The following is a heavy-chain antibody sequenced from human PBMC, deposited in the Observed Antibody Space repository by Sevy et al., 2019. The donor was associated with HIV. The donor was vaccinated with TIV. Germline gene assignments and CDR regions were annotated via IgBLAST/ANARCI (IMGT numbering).Heavy chain of an antibody. J-gene: IGHJ4*02. CDR2: ISYDGSNK. V-gene: IGHV3-30-3*01. D-gene: IGHD3-22*01. Sequence: GGSLRLSCAASGFTFSSYAMHWVRQAPGKGLEWVAVISYDGSNKYYADSVKSRFTITRDNSKNTLYLQMNSVRAEDTAVYYCARDQYYDSSGSPYFDYWGQGTLVTVSS. CDR3: ARDQYYDSSGSPYFDY. CDR1: GFTFSSYA.